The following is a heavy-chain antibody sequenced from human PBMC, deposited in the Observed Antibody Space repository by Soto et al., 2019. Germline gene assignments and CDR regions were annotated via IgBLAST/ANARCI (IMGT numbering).Heavy chain of an antibody. CDR3: ARDRDDVWSGYSGYYMDV. V-gene: IGHV4-59*01. CDR1: GGSISSYY. Sequence: PSETLSLTCTVSGGSISSYYWSWIRQPPGKGLEWIGYIYYSGSTNYNPSLKSRVTISVDTSKNQFSLKLSSVTAADTAVYYCARDRDDVWSGYSGYYMDVWGKGTTVTVSS. D-gene: IGHD3-3*01. J-gene: IGHJ6*03. CDR2: IYYSGST.